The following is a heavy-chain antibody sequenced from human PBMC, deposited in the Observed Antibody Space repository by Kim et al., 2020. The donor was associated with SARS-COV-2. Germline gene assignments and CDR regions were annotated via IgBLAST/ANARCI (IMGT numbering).Heavy chain of an antibody. CDR2: ISSSSSYI. D-gene: IGHD3-22*01. CDR3: AREGEYDSSGYHDY. Sequence: GGSLRLSCAASGFTFSSYSMNWVRQAPGKGLEWVSSISSSSSYIYYVDSVKGRFTISRDNAKNSLYLQMNSLRAEDTAVYYCAREGEYDSSGYHDYWGQGTLVTVSS. CDR1: GFTFSSYS. J-gene: IGHJ4*02. V-gene: IGHV3-21*01.